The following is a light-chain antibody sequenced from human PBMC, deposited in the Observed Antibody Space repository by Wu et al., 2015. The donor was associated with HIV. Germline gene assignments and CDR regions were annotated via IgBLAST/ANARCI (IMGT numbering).Light chain of an antibody. CDR3: QQRSNWL. J-gene: IGKJ4*01. CDR2: GAS. Sequence: EIVMTQSPATLSVSPGERATLSCRASQSVSSNLAWYQQKPGQAPRLLIYGASTRATGIPARFSGSGSGTDFTLTISSLEPEDFAVYYCQQRSNWLFGGGTKVEIK. CDR1: QSVSSN. V-gene: IGKV3-15*01.